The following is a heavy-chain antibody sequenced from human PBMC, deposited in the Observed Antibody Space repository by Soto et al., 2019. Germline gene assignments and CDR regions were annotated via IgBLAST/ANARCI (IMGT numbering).Heavy chain of an antibody. J-gene: IGHJ6*03. Sequence: QVQLQQWGAGLLKPSETLSLTCAVYGGSFSGFYWGWIRQPPAKGLEWIGEINHSGKTNYNPSLKSRLTMSVDPSKNQFSLKLSSVTAADTAVYYCARLPMVRGVIITLWGYYMDVWGKGTTVSVSS. CDR1: GGSFSGFY. CDR2: INHSGKT. V-gene: IGHV4-34*01. CDR3: ARLPMVRGVIITLWGYYMDV. D-gene: IGHD3-10*01.